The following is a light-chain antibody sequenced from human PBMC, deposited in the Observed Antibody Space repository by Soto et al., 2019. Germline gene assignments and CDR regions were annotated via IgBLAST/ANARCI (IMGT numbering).Light chain of an antibody. CDR2: EGS. CDR3: CSYAGIV. CDR1: SSDVGSYNL. Sequence: QSALTQPASVSGSPGQSITIFCTGTSSDVGSYNLVSWYQQHPGKAPKLMIYEGSKRPSGVSNRFSGSKSGNTASLTISGLQAEDEADYYCCSYAGIVFGGGTKLTVL. V-gene: IGLV2-23*01. J-gene: IGLJ2*01.